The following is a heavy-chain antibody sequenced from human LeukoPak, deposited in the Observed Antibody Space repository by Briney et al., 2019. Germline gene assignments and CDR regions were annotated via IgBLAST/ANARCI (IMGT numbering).Heavy chain of an antibody. Sequence: GGSLRLSCAASGFTVSSNYMSWVRQASGKGLEWVSVIYSGGSTYYADSVKGRFTISRDNSKNTLYLQMNSLRAEDTAVYYCARALAYCGGDCSSYFDYWGQGTLVTVSS. CDR1: GFTVSSNY. CDR2: IYSGGST. V-gene: IGHV3-53*01. J-gene: IGHJ4*02. D-gene: IGHD2-21*02. CDR3: ARALAYCGGDCSSYFDY.